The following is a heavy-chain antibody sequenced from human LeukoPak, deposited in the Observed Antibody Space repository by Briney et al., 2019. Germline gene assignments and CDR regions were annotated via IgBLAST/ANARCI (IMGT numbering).Heavy chain of an antibody. Sequence: GGSLRLSCAASGFTFSSYGIHWVRQAPGKGLEWVSAISGSGGNTYYADSVKGRFTISRDNSKNTLYLQMNSLRAENTAIYYCAKEDGVTMIVVARGMDVWGKGTTVTVSS. D-gene: IGHD3-22*01. V-gene: IGHV3-23*01. CDR2: ISGSGGNT. J-gene: IGHJ6*03. CDR1: GFTFSSYG. CDR3: AKEDGVTMIVVARGMDV.